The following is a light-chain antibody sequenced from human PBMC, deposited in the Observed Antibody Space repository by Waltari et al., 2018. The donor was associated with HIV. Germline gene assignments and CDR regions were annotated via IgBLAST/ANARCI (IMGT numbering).Light chain of an antibody. CDR1: NSDVGGSNF. CDR3: TSYTSNNTLM. V-gene: IGLV2-14*01. Sequence: QSALTQPASVSGSPGQSLTLSCTGTNSDVGGSNFVSWYQQHPGKAPKLMIYEVTNRPSGLSNRFSGSKSGNTASLTISGLQAEDEADYCCTSYTSNNTLMFGGGTKVTVL. CDR2: EVT. J-gene: IGLJ3*02.